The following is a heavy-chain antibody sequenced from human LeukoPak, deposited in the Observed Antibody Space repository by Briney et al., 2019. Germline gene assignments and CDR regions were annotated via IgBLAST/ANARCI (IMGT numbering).Heavy chain of an antibody. J-gene: IGHJ3*02. V-gene: IGHV3-30*02. CDR1: GFTFSSYG. Sequence: GGSLRLSCAASGFTFSSYGMHWVRQAPGKGLEWVAVIWYDGSNKYYADSVKGRFTISRDNSKNTLYLQMNSLRAEDTAVYYCASLGAESDAFDIWGQGTMVTVSS. CDR3: ASLGAESDAFDI. CDR2: IWYDGSNK. D-gene: IGHD1-26*01.